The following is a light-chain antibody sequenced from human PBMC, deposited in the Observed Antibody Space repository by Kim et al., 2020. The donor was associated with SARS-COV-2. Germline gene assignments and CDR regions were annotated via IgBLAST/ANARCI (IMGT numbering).Light chain of an antibody. CDR3: QQYSDWPGGT. Sequence: EILMTQSPATLSVSPGERATLSCRASRSISSTLAWYQHKPGQAPRLLIYGASTRATGVPARFSAGGSGTEFTLTISSLQSEDFAIYYCQQYSDWPGGTFGQGTKLEIK. J-gene: IGKJ2*02. CDR1: RSISST. CDR2: GAS. V-gene: IGKV3-15*01.